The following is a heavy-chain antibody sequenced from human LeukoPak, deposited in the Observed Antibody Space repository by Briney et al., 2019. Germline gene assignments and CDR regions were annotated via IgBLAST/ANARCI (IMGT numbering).Heavy chain of an antibody. D-gene: IGHD2/OR15-2a*01. CDR1: GDSVSGNSAVA. CDR3: ARGRNSGFDY. Sequence: SQTLSLTCAISGDSVSGNSAVAWHCLRQSPSRGLGWLGRTYYRSKWNNDYAVSVKSRITINPDTSKNQFSLHLNSVTPEDTAVYYCARGRNSGFDYWGQGTLVTVSS. J-gene: IGHJ4*02. CDR2: TYYRSKWNN. V-gene: IGHV6-1*01.